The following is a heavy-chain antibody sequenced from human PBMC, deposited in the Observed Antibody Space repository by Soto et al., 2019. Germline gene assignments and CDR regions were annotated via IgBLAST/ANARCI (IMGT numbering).Heavy chain of an antibody. V-gene: IGHV3-66*01. J-gene: IGHJ4*02. Sequence: EVQLVESGGGLVQPGGSLRLSCAASGFTVSSNFMIWVRQAPGKGLEWVSFIYSGGSTYYADSVKGRFTISRDNSKNTLYLQMDSMRAEDTAVYDCAMGGCSSTSCLFDYWGQGTRVTVSS. CDR2: IYSGGST. CDR3: AMGGCSSTSCLFDY. D-gene: IGHD2-2*01. CDR1: GFTVSSNF.